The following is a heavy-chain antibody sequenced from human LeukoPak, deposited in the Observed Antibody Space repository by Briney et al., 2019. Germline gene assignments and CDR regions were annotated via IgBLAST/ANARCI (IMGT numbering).Heavy chain of an antibody. V-gene: IGHV2-5*02. CDR2: IYWDNNK. Sequence: SGPTLVNPTQTLTLTCTFSGFSLTTSGVGVGWIRQPPGKALECLALIYWDNNKLYSPSLRSRLTIAKDTSKNQVVLTMTNVDPVDTATYSCAHYGDYRFLYYFDHWGQGTLVTVSS. J-gene: IGHJ4*02. CDR3: AHYGDYRFLYYFDH. D-gene: IGHD4-17*01. CDR1: GFSLTTSGVG.